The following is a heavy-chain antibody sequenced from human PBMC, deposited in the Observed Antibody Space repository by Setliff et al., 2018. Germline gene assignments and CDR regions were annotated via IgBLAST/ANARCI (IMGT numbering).Heavy chain of an antibody. V-gene: IGHV4-34*01. CDR2: INHSGST. CDR3: ARGRNIKLRLLDS. D-gene: IGHD1-20*01. CDR1: GGTFSYYY. J-gene: IGHJ4*02. Sequence: SETLSLTCAASGGTFSYYYWTWIRQPPGKGLEWIGEINHSGSTSYNPPLESRVTISIDTSKNQFSLNLRYVTAADTGLYYCARGRNIKLRLLDSWGQGKLVTVSS.